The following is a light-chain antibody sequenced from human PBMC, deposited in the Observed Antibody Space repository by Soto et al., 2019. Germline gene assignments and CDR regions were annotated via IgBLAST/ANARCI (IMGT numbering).Light chain of an antibody. CDR3: QQYGNSRGT. V-gene: IGKV3-15*01. Sequence: EIVMTQSPATLSVSPGERATLSCRASQSVSSNLAWYQQKPGQAPRLLIYGASTRATGVPARFSGSGSVTEFTLSISGLEPEDSAVYYCQQYGNSRGTFGQGTKVDIK. CDR1: QSVSSN. CDR2: GAS. J-gene: IGKJ1*01.